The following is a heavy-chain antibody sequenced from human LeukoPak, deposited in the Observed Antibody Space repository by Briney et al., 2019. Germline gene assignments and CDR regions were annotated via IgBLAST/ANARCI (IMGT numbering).Heavy chain of an antibody. CDR2: IYYSGST. Sequence: SETLSLTCTVSGGSISSGGYYWSWIRQHPGRGLEWLGYIYYSGSTYYNPSLKSRVTISVDTSKNQFSLKLSSVTAADTAVYYCARDLQGIAAAGGAFDIWGQGTMVTVSS. J-gene: IGHJ3*02. CDR3: ARDLQGIAAAGGAFDI. D-gene: IGHD6-13*01. CDR1: GGSISSGGYY. V-gene: IGHV4-31*03.